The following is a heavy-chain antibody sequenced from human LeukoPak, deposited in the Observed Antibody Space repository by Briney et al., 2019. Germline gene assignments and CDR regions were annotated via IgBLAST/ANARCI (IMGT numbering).Heavy chain of an antibody. CDR2: IYDDSST. D-gene: IGHD1-26*01. Sequence: GGSLRLSCAASGFTFSSKYMSWVRQAPGKGLEWVSVIYDDSSTFYAGSVKGRFSISRDNSKNTLYLQMNSLRAEDTGVYYCARVQDSGLFRWFWGQGTLVTVSS. J-gene: IGHJ4*02. CDR3: ARVQDSGLFRWF. V-gene: IGHV3-66*01. CDR1: GFTFSSKY.